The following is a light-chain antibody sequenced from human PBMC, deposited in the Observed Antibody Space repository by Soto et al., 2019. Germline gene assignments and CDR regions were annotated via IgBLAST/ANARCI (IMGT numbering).Light chain of an antibody. CDR3: SSYTSSSTRV. CDR1: SSDVGGYNY. Sequence: QSALTQPASVSGSPGQSITISCTGTSSDVGGYNYVSWYQQHPGKAPKLMIYDVSNRPSGVSNRISGSKSGNTASLTISGLQAEDEADYSCSSYTSSSTRVFGTGTKLTVL. CDR2: DVS. J-gene: IGLJ1*01. V-gene: IGLV2-14*01.